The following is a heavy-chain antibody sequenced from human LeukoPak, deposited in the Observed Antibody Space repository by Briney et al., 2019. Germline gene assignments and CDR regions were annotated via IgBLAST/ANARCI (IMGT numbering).Heavy chain of an antibody. D-gene: IGHD1-1*01. CDR3: ARERSWNGPLDY. CDR2: ASFHGSNT. V-gene: IGHV3-30*04. Sequence: PGRSLRLSCAASGFIFSDSTMHWVRQAPSKGLEWVAAASFHGSNTYYADSVKGRFTISRDNSKNTVYLQMNSLRTEDTAVYYCARERSWNGPLDYWGQGTLVTVSS. J-gene: IGHJ4*02. CDR1: GFIFSDST.